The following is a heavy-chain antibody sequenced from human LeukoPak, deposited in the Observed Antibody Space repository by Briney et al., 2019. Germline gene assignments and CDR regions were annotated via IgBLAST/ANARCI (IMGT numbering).Heavy chain of an antibody. J-gene: IGHJ4*02. V-gene: IGHV1-46*01. CDR2: INPSGGST. D-gene: IGHD3-22*01. CDR3: ARTHHDSSGYYLFDY. CDR1: GYTFTSYY. Sequence: ASAKVSCKASGYTFTSYYMHWVRQAPGQGLEWMGIINPSGGSTSYAQKFQGRVTMTRDMSTSTVYMELSSLRSEDTAVYYCARTHHDSSGYYLFDYWGQGTLVTVSS.